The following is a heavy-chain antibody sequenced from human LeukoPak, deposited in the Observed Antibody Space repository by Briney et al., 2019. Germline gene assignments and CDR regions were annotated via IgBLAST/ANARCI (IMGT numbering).Heavy chain of an antibody. V-gene: IGHV3-23*01. J-gene: IGHJ4*02. CDR3: VKSFGSFRYCFDY. D-gene: IGHD1-26*01. Sequence: PGGSPRLSCAASAFTFSTYAMSWVRQAPGKGLEWVSTITNSGDETYYVDSVKGRFTISRDNSKNTLFLQMNSLTAEDTAVYYCVKSFGSFRYCFDYWGQGSLVTVSS. CDR1: AFTFSTYA. CDR2: ITNSGDET.